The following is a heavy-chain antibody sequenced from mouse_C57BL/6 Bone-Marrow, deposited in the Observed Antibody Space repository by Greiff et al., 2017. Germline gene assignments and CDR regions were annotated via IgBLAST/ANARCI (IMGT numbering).Heavy chain of an antibody. CDR3: TRTLYFDD. Sequence: EVQLQQSGAELVRPGASVKLSCTASGFNIKDDYMHWVKQRPEQGLEWIGWIDPENGDTEYASKFQGKATITADTSSNTAYLQLSSLTSEDTAVYYCTRTLYFDDWGQGTTLTVSS. J-gene: IGHJ2*01. CDR2: IDPENGDT. V-gene: IGHV14-4*01. CDR1: GFNIKDDY.